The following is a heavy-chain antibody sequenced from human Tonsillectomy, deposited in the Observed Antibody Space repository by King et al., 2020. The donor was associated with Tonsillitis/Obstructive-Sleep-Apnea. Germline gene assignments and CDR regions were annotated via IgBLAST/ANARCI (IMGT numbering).Heavy chain of an antibody. J-gene: IGHJ2*01. Sequence: VQLVESGGGLVQPGGSLRLSCAASGFTFSNSAMSWVRQAPGKGLEWVSAISVSGGSTYYADYVKGRFTISRDNSKNTLYLKMNSLRAEDTAVYYCAKDGDWGMNWYFDLWGRGTLVTVSS. CDR3: AKDGDWGMNWYFDL. V-gene: IGHV3-23*04. D-gene: IGHD3-16*01. CDR1: GFTFSNSA. CDR2: ISVSGGST.